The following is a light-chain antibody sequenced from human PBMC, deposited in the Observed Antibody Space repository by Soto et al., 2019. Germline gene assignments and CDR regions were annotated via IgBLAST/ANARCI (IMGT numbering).Light chain of an antibody. J-gene: IGKJ3*01. V-gene: IGKV3-20*01. CDR1: QSVSSNY. CDR2: GAS. CDR3: QQYSSSPPEFT. Sequence: EIVLTQSPGTLSVSPGERVTLSCRASQSVSSNYLAWYQQRPGQAPRLLIFGASYRATGIPDRFSGSGSGTDFTLTISRLEPEDFAVYYSQQYSSSPPEFTFGPGTKVDSK.